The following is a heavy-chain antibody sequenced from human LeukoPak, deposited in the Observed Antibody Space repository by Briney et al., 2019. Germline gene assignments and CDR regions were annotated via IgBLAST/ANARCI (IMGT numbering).Heavy chain of an antibody. CDR1: GFTFSDYY. CDR3: ARDYGDSLYYVDY. CDR2: ISSSGSTI. V-gene: IGHV3-11*04. J-gene: IGHJ4*02. Sequence: PGGSLRLSCAASGFTFSDYYMSWIRQAPGKGLEWVSYISSSGSTIYYADSVKGRFTISRDNAKNSLYLQMNSLRAEDTAVYYWARDYGDSLYYVDYWGQGTLVTVSS. D-gene: IGHD4-17*01.